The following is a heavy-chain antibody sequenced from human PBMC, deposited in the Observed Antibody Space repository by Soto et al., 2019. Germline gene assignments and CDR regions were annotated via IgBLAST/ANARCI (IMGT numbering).Heavy chain of an antibody. V-gene: IGHV3-74*01. D-gene: IGHD6-6*01. CDR2: INNDGSST. Sequence: PGGSLRLSCAASGFTFSSYWMHWVRQAPGKGPVWVSRINNDGSSTIYADSVKGRFTISRDNAKNTLFLQMKSLRVEDTAVYYCAKSSSGAFDYWGQGTQVTVSS. CDR3: AKSSSGAFDY. J-gene: IGHJ4*02. CDR1: GFTFSSYW.